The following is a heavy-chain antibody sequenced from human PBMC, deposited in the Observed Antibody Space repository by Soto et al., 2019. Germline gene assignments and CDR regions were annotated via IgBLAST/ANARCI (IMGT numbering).Heavy chain of an antibody. V-gene: IGHV1-24*01. D-gene: IGHD3-22*01. CDR2: FDPEDGET. J-gene: IGHJ4*02. Sequence: ASVKVSCKVSGYTLTELSMHWVRQAPGKGLEWMGGFDPEDGETIYAQKFQGRVTMTEDTSTDTAYMELSSLRSEDTAVYYCATGSFYYYDSSGYPPFDYWGQGTLVTVS. CDR1: GYTLTELS. CDR3: ATGSFYYYDSSGYPPFDY.